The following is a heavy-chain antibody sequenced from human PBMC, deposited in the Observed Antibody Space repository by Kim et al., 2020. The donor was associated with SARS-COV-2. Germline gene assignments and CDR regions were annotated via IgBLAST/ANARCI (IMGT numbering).Heavy chain of an antibody. V-gene: IGHV3-21*01. CDR1: GFTFSSYS. D-gene: IGHD3-10*01. J-gene: IGHJ6*02. CDR2: ISSSSSYI. Sequence: GGSLRLSCAASGFTFSSYSMNWVRQAPGKGLEWVSSISSSSSYIYYADSVKGRFTISRDNAKNSLYLQMNSLRAEDTAVYYCARDQLWEGNYYGTGNRRYCYDGLDVWGQGTTVTVSS. CDR3: ARDQLWEGNYYGTGNRRYCYDGLDV.